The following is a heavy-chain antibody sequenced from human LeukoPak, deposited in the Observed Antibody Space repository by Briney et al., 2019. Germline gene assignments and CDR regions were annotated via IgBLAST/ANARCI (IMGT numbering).Heavy chain of an antibody. D-gene: IGHD5-18*01. CDR2: IYYSGST. CDR1: GGSISSYY. CDR3: ARTTEGGYSYGYFYYYYMDV. J-gene: IGHJ6*03. V-gene: IGHV4-59*01. Sequence: PSETLSLTCTVSGGSISSYYWSWIRQPPGKGLEWIGYIYYSGSTNYKSSLKSRVTISVDTSKNQFSLKLSSVTAADTAVYYCARTTEGGYSYGYFYYYYMDVWGKGTTVTISS.